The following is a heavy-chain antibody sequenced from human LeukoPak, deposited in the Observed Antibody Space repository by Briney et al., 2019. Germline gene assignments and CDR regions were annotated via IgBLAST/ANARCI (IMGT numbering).Heavy chain of an antibody. CDR2: IEKDGSDK. J-gene: IGHJ4*02. Sequence: GGSPRLSCTAPEFTSSNFWMTWVRPAPGKGLERVASIEKDGSDKYYVDSVTGRFTISRDNAKTSLYLQMNSLRADDTAVYYCARLSGFTETSHFDSWGQGALVTVSS. CDR3: ARLSGFTETSHFDS. D-gene: IGHD6-25*01. CDR1: EFTSSNFW. V-gene: IGHV3-7*01.